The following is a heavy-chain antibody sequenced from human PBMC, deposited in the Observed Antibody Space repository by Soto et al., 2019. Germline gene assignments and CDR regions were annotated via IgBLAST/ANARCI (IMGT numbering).Heavy chain of an antibody. CDR1: GFTFSSYA. D-gene: IGHD3-10*01. CDR2: ITGSGDST. CDR3: AKMWSGSGTYSPFDF. Sequence: VQLLESGGGLVQPGGSLRLSCAASGFTFSSYAMSWVRQAPGKGLEWVSTITGSGDSTYYADSVTGRFTISRDHSKNTMYLQMNSLRAEDTAVYSCAKMWSGSGTYSPFDFWGQGTLVTVSS. J-gene: IGHJ4*02. V-gene: IGHV3-23*01.